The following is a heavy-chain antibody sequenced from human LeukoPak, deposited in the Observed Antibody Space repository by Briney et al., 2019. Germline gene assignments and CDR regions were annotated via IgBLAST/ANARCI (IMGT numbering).Heavy chain of an antibody. J-gene: IGHJ1*01. Sequence: GGSLRLSCAASGFTFSSHWMSWVRQAPGKGLEWVANIKQDGSEKYYVDSVKGRFTISRDNAKNLLYLQMNSLRAEDTALYYCAKASSSSWSHFQHWGQGTLVTVSS. CDR1: GFTFSSHW. D-gene: IGHD6-13*01. CDR2: IKQDGSEK. CDR3: AKASSSSWSHFQH. V-gene: IGHV3-7*03.